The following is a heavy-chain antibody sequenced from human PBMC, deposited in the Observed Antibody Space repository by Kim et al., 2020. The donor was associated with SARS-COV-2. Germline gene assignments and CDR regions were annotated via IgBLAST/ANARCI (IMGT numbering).Heavy chain of an antibody. CDR3: ASRELLYHDAFDI. J-gene: IGHJ3*02. D-gene: IGHD1-26*01. Sequence: NPSLKSRVTISVDTSKNQFSLKLSSVTAADTAVYYCASRELLYHDAFDIWGQGTMVTVSS. V-gene: IGHV4-39*07.